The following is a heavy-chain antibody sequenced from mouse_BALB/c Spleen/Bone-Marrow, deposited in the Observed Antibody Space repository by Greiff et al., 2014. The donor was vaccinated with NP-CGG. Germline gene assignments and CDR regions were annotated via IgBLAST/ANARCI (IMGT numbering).Heavy chain of an antibody. V-gene: IGHV1-18*01. D-gene: IGHD3-2*02. CDR3: TRRGYVDY. Sequence: VQLQESGPNLVKPGASVKISCTASGYSFNGYYMHWVKQSHGQSLEWIGRVNPNNDGTNYTPKFKGKAILTVDKSSSTAYMESRSLTAEDSAVYYCTRRGYVDYWGQGTTLTVSS. CDR1: GYSFNGYY. J-gene: IGHJ2*01. CDR2: VNPNNDGT.